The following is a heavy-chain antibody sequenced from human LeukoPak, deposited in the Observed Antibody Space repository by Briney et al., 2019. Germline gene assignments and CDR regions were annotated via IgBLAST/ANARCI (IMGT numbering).Heavy chain of an antibody. CDR3: ARTVTDAFDI. J-gene: IGHJ3*02. D-gene: IGHD3-16*02. CDR2: VHSDGSIT. V-gene: IGHV3-74*01. Sequence: GGSLRLSCAASGFTFGNYWINWVRQAPGKGLVWGSRVHSDGSITNYADSVKGRFSISRDSAKNTLYLQMNSLRAEDTAVYYCARTVTDAFDIWGQGTMVTVSS. CDR1: GFTFGNYW.